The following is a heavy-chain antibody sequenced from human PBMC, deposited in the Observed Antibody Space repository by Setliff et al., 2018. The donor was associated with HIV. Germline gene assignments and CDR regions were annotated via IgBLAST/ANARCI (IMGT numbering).Heavy chain of an antibody. J-gene: IGHJ4*02. Sequence: ASVKVSCKTSGYTFTNNDINWVRQATGQGLEWMGWMSPKNGNTGYAEKFQGRVTMTRDMSTNTAYMELSSLTSDDTAAYYCARGVGAVGDFWGQGTLVSVSS. CDR1: GYTFTNND. V-gene: IGHV1-8*02. D-gene: IGHD1-26*01. CDR3: ARGVGAVGDF. CDR2: MSPKNGNT.